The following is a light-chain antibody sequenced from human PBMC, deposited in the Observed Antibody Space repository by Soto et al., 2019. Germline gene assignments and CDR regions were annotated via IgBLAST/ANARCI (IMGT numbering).Light chain of an antibody. J-gene: IGLJ2*01. V-gene: IGLV2-14*01. Sequence: QSALTQPASVSGSPGQSITISCTGTSSDVGSYNYVSWYQQHPGKAPKLMIYEVRNRPSGVSDRFSGSKSGKTASLTIFGIQAEDEADYYCSSYTTSTTQVFGGGTKLTVL. CDR1: SSDVGSYNY. CDR2: EVR. CDR3: SSYTTSTTQV.